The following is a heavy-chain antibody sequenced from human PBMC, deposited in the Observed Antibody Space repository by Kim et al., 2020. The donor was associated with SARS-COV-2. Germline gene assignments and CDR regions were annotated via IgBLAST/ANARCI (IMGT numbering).Heavy chain of an antibody. Sequence: ASVKVSCKASGYTFTSYAMHWVRQAPGQRLEWMGWINAGNGNTKYSQKFQGRVTITRDTSASTAYMELSSLRSEDTAVYYCARAEVLRYFDWLNWFDPWGQGTLVTVSS. CDR3: ARAEVLRYFDWLNWFDP. D-gene: IGHD3-9*01. CDR1: GYTFTSYA. J-gene: IGHJ5*02. V-gene: IGHV1-3*01. CDR2: INAGNGNT.